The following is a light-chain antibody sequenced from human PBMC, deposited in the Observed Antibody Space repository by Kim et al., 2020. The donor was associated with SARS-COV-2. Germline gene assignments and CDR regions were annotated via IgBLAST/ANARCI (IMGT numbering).Light chain of an antibody. V-gene: IGKV3-15*01. Sequence: VSAGERATLSCRASQSVSSNLAWYQQKPAQAPRLLIYGASTRATGIPARFSGSGSGTEFTLTITSLQSEDFAVYYCQHYNNWPLTFGGGTKVDIK. CDR2: GAS. CDR1: QSVSSN. CDR3: QHYNNWPLT. J-gene: IGKJ4*01.